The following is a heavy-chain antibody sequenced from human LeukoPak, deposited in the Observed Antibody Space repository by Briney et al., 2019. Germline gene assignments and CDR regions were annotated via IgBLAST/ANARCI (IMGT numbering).Heavy chain of an antibody. D-gene: IGHD2-21*02. CDR3: ARDEEYCGGDCYFSYYFDY. Sequence: GGSLRLSCAASGFTFSSCSMNWVRQAPGKGLEWVSYISSSSSTIYYADSVKGRFTISRDNAKNSLYLQMNSLRAEDTAVYYCARDEEYCGGDCYFSYYFDYWGQGTLVTVSS. CDR2: ISSSSSTI. J-gene: IGHJ4*02. V-gene: IGHV3-48*04. CDR1: GFTFSSCS.